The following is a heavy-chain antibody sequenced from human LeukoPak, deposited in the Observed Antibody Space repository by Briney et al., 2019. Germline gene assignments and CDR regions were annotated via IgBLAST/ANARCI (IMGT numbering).Heavy chain of an antibody. CDR1: GYTFTSYG. CDR2: ISAYNGKT. D-gene: IGHD3-22*01. Sequence: AXXKVACEASGYTFTSYGMSWVRQGPGQGLEGMGWISAYNGKTKYAQKIEGRVTMTTDKSKRTAYMEQRRLRYDERAVYYCARGYFFGSSGYYFATPEDYWGQGTLVTVSS. J-gene: IGHJ4*02. CDR3: ARGYFFGSSGYYFATPEDY. V-gene: IGHV1-18*01.